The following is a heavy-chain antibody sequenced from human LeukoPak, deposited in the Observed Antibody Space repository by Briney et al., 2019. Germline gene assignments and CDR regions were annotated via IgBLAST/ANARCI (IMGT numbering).Heavy chain of an antibody. CDR3: ARGPLVRGVIMGYFDY. CDR1: GGSFSGYN. J-gene: IGHJ4*02. CDR2: INISGSA. Sequence: PSETLSLTCAVSGGSFSGYNWCWICQRPGKGLGWVGEINISGSANYNPSLNSRVTISVDTSKNQFSLKLSSVTGADTAVYYCARGPLVRGVIMGYFDYWGQGTLVTVSS. D-gene: IGHD3-10*01. V-gene: IGHV4-34*01.